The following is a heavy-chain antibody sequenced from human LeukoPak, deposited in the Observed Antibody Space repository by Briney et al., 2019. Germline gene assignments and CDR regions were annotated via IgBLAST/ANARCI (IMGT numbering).Heavy chain of an antibody. CDR1: GGSISSGGYY. J-gene: IGHJ6*02. V-gene: IGHV4-31*03. CDR3: ARVNYYGSGTRYYYYYGMDV. CDR2: IYYSGST. D-gene: IGHD3-10*01. Sequence: PSETLSLTCTVSGGSISSGGYYWSWIRQHPGKGLEWIVYIYYSGSTYYNPSLKSRVTISVYTSKNQFSLKLSSVTAADTAVYYCARVNYYGSGTRYYYYYGMDVWGQGTTVTVSS.